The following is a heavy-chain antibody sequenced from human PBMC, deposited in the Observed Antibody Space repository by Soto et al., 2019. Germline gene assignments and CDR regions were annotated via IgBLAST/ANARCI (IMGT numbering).Heavy chain of an antibody. D-gene: IGHD5-12*01. CDR3: ARGAGYGGNSGRNWFDP. V-gene: IGHV4-31*03. CDR2: IYYSGST. Sequence: QVQLQESGPGLVKPSQTLSLTCTVSGGSISSGGYYWSWIRQHPGKRLEWIGYIYYSGSTYYNPSRKSRVTISEDTSKNQFSLKLSSVTAADTAVYYCARGAGYGGNSGRNWFDPWGQGTLVTVSS. CDR1: GGSISSGGYY. J-gene: IGHJ5*02.